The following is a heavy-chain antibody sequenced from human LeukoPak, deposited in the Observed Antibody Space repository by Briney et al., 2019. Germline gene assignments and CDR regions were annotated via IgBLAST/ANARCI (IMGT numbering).Heavy chain of an antibody. D-gene: IGHD5-18*01. CDR2: INHSGST. CDR3: ARHPTALVSYGFDP. CDR1: GGSFSGYY. J-gene: IGHJ5*02. Sequence: PSETLSLTCAVYGGSFSGYYWSWIRQPPGKGLEWIGEINHSGSTNYNPSLKSRVTISVDTSKNQFSLNLSSVTAADTAMYYCARHPTALVSYGFDPWGQGTLVTVSS. V-gene: IGHV4-34*01.